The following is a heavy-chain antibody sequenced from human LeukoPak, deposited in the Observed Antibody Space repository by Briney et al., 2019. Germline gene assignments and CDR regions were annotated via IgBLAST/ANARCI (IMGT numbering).Heavy chain of an antibody. CDR1: GYTFTGYY. J-gene: IGHJ4*02. Sequence: ASVKVSCKASGYTFTGYYMLWVRQAPGQGLEWMGWINPNSGGTNYAQKFQGRVTMTRDTSISTAYMELSRLRSDDTAVYYCAREVTTLPHFDYWGQGTLVTVSS. D-gene: IGHD4-11*01. V-gene: IGHV1-2*02. CDR3: AREVTTLPHFDY. CDR2: INPNSGGT.